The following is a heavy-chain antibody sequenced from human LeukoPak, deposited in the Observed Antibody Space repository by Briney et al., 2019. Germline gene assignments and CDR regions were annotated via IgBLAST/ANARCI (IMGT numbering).Heavy chain of an antibody. CDR1: GFTFSSYW. CDR2: INSDGTST. CDR3: VRGGGADRPYGLDV. V-gene: IGHV3-74*01. Sequence: GGSLTLSSAAFGFTFSSYWIHWVRQAPGKGPVWVSRINSDGTSTTYADPVKGRFTISRDSAKNTVYLQMNSLRAEDTAVYYCVRGGGADRPYGLDVWGQGTTVTVSS. J-gene: IGHJ6*02. D-gene: IGHD6-6*01.